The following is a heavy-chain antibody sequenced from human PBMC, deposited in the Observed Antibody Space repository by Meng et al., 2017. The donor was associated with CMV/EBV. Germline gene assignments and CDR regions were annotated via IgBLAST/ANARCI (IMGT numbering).Heavy chain of an antibody. CDR2: ISGSGGST. J-gene: IGHJ1*01. CDR3: AKDHIRTPAEYFQH. Sequence: GESLKISCAASGFTFDDYGMSWVRQAPGKGLEWVSAISGSGGSTYYADSVKGRFTISRDNSKNTLYLQMNSLRAEDTAVYYCAKDHIRTPAEYFQHWGQGTLVTVSS. D-gene: IGHD2-21*01. CDR1: GFTFDDYG. V-gene: IGHV3-23*01.